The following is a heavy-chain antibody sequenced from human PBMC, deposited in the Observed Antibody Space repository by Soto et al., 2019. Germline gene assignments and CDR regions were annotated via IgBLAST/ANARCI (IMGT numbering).Heavy chain of an antibody. CDR1: GGSITNYY. CDR3: ARDDYKDGGNNWFDP. Sequence: SETLSLTCTVSGGSITNYYWSWIRQPAGKGREWIGRMYTKERTNYNLSFKSRVTMSVDTSKNQFSLKLNAVTAADTAVYYCARDDYKDGGNNWFDPWGQGPLVTVSS. V-gene: IGHV4-4*07. J-gene: IGHJ5*02. CDR2: MYTKERT. D-gene: IGHD3-16*01.